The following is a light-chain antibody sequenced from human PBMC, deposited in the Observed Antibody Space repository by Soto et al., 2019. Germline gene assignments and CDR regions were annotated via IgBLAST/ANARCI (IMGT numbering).Light chain of an antibody. J-gene: IGKJ1*01. CDR3: QHCNSYSEA. Sequence: IQVTQSPSTLSASVGDRVTITCRASQSISSWLAWYQQKPGKAPKLLIYAASSLQSGVPSRFSGSGSGTDFTLTISSLQPDDFATYYCQHCNSYSEAFGQGTKVDIK. V-gene: IGKV1-5*01. CDR1: QSISSW. CDR2: AAS.